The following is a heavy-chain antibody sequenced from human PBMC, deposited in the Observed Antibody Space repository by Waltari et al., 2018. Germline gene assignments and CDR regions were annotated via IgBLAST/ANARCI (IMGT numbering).Heavy chain of an antibody. CDR2: LNEGGEYK. Sequence: VRLVESGGGRVDPGGSLRLSCVGSGFKFDDYSMNWVRRAPGRGREVVASLNEGGEYKAYADPVEGRFTISRDDDKATVYLDMNDLRVDDTAVYYCARGKAFDPWGQGTRVNVSS. CDR1: GFKFDDYS. CDR3: ARGKAFDP. V-gene: IGHV3-21*06. J-gene: IGHJ5*02.